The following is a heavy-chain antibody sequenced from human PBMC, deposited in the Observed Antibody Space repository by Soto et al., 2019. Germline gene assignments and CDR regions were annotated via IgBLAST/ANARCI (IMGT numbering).Heavy chain of an antibody. J-gene: IGHJ6*02. CDR1: GFTFSSYW. CDR3: ARGSPYYYYYGMDV. CDR2: IKQDGSEK. Sequence: LRLSFAASGFTFSSYWMSWVRQAPGKGLEWVANIKQDGSEKYYVDSVKGRFTISRDNAKNSLYLQMNSLRAEDTAVYYCARGSPYYYYYGMDVWGQGTKVTVSS. V-gene: IGHV3-7*01.